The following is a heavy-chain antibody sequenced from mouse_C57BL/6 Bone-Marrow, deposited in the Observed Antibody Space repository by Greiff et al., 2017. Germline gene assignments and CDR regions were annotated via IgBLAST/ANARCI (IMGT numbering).Heavy chain of an antibody. D-gene: IGHD1-1*01. Sequence: EVQLQQSGAELVRPGASVKLSCTASGFNIKDDYMHWVKQRPEQGLEWIGWIDPENGDTEYASKFPGQATITEDTSSTTAYLQLSSLTSEDTAVYYCTTGYSGSSWDFWGPGTTLTVSS. CDR3: TTGYSGSSWDF. CDR2: IDPENGDT. V-gene: IGHV14-4*01. J-gene: IGHJ2*01. CDR1: GFNIKDDY.